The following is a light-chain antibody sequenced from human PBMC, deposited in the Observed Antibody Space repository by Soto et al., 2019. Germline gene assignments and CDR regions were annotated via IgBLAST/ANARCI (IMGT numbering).Light chain of an antibody. CDR3: HQDYDLPLT. CDR2: GAS. J-gene: IGKJ4*01. CDR1: QSISNTY. V-gene: IGKV3D-7*01. Sequence: EIVLTQSPATLSLSPGERATLSCRASQSISNTYLSWYQQKPGQAPRLLIYGASTRATGIPARFSGSGSGTDFTLTISSPQPEDFAVYYCHQDYDLPLTFGGGTKVDI.